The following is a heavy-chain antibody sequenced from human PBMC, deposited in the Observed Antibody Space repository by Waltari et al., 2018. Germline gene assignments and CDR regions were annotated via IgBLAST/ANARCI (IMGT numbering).Heavy chain of an antibody. CDR3: ASWVYGSGSPDAFDI. V-gene: IGHV4-59*01. J-gene: IGHJ3*02. Sequence: QVQLQESGSGLVKPSETLSLTCTVSGGSISSYYWSWIRQPPGKGLEWIGYIYYSGSTNYNPSLKSRVTISVDTSKNQFSLKLSSVTAADTAVYYCASWVYGSGSPDAFDIWGQGTMVTVSS. CDR2: IYYSGST. D-gene: IGHD3-10*01. CDR1: GGSISSYY.